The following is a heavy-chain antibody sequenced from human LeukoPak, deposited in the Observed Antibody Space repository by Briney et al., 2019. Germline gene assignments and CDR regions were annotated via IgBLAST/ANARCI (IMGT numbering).Heavy chain of an antibody. CDR1: GFSFSTSW. CDR3: ARDQSQAGPTTVDY. J-gene: IGHJ4*02. D-gene: IGHD1-14*01. CDR2: ISSDGTNT. Sequence: GGSLRLSCVASGFSFSTSWMHWVRQAPGKGLLWLSRISSDGTNTKYADSVKGRFTISRDNAKNTPYLQMNSLRAEDTAVYYCARDQSQAGPTTVDYWGQGTLVTVSS. V-gene: IGHV3-74*03.